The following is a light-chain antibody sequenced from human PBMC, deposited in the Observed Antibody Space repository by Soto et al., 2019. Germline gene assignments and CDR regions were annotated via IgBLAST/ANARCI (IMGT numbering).Light chain of an antibody. Sequence: QSVLTQPPSVSGSPGQSVTISCTGTSSDIGHADHVSWYQQSPGTAPKLMIYEVNNRPSGVPDRFSGSKSGNTASLTISGLQPEDEADYYCTSTSTKYFVILFGGGTKLTVL. CDR3: TSTSTKYFVIL. J-gene: IGLJ2*01. CDR1: SSDIGHADH. CDR2: EVN. V-gene: IGLV2-18*02.